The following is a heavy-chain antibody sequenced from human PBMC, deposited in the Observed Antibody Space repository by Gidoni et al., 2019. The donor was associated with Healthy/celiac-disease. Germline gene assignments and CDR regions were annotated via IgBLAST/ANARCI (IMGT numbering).Heavy chain of an antibody. CDR2: IYYSGST. CDR3: ARHGGDSDFIVVVPTYYYMDV. D-gene: IGHD2-2*01. V-gene: IGHV4-39*01. CDR1: GGSISSSSYY. J-gene: IGHJ6*03. Sequence: QLQLQESGPGLVKPSETLSLTCTVSGGSISSSSYYWGWIRQPPGKGLEWIGSIYYSGSTYYNPSLKSRVTISVDTSKNQFSLKLSSVTAADTAVYYCARHGGDSDFIVVVPTYYYMDVWGKGTTVTVSS.